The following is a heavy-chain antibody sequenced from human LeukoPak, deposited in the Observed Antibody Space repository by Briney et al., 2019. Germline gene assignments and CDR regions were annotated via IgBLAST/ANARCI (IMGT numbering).Heavy chain of an antibody. D-gene: IGHD3-3*01. CDR1: GFTFDDYA. CDR2: ISWNSGSI. J-gene: IGHJ3*02. CDR3: AKATVYDFWSGPLAFDI. Sequence: PGGSLRLSCAASGFTFDDYAMHWVRRAPGKGLEWVSGISWNSGSIGYADSVKGRFTISRDNAKNSLYLQMNSLRAEDTALYYCAKATVYDFWSGPLAFDIWGQGTMVTVSS. V-gene: IGHV3-9*01.